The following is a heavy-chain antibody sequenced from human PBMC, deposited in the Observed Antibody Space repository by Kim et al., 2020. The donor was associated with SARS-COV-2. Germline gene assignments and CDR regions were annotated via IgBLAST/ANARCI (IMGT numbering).Heavy chain of an antibody. V-gene: IGHV3-7*03. CDR3: ARDRSSSWTVHWFDP. Sequence: GGSLRLSCAASGFTFSSYWMSWVRQAPGKGLEWVANIKQDGSEKYYVDSVKGRFTISRDNAKNSLYLQMNSLRAEDTAVYYCARDRSSSWTVHWFDPWGQGTLVTVSS. D-gene: IGHD6-13*01. CDR2: IKQDGSEK. J-gene: IGHJ5*02. CDR1: GFTFSSYW.